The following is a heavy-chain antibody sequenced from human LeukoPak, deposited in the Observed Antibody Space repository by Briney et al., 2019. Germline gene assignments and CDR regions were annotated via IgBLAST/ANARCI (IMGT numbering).Heavy chain of an antibody. D-gene: IGHD3-16*02. CDR1: GGSISNYY. CDR2: IYHSGST. J-gene: IGHJ4*02. Sequence: SETLSLTCTVSGGSISNYYWSWIRQPPGKGLEWIGYIYHSGSTYYNPSLKSRVTISVDRSKNQFSLKLSSVTAADTAVYYCARGSSMITFGGVIVPSSFDYWGQGTLVTAPS. V-gene: IGHV4-59*12. CDR3: ARGSSMITFGGVIVPSSFDY.